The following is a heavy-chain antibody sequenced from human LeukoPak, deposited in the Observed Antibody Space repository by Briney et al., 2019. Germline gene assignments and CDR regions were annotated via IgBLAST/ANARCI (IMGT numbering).Heavy chain of an antibody. J-gene: IGHJ4*02. D-gene: IGHD5-12*01. CDR1: GFTFSNHA. CDR3: ARDRSGYTYNIDY. CDR2: ISGGGRTT. Sequence: PGGSLRLSCAASGFTFSNHAMSWVRQAPGKGLQWVSVISGGGRTTEYADSVKGRFTVSRDNSVNTLSLHMDSLRVEDTAIYYCARDRSGYTYNIDYWGQGTLVTVSS. V-gene: IGHV3-23*01.